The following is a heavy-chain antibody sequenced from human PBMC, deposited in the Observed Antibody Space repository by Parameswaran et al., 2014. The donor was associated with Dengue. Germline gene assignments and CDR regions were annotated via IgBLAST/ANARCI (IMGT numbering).Heavy chain of an antibody. CDR3: ARMAAAGTVDAFDI. D-gene: IGHD6-13*01. Sequence: VRQAPGKGLEWIGCIYYSGSTNYNPSLKSRVTISVDTSKNQFSLKLSSVTAADTAVYYCARMAAAGTVDAFDIWGQGTMVTVSS. V-gene: IGHV4-59*01. J-gene: IGHJ3*02. CDR2: IYYSGST.